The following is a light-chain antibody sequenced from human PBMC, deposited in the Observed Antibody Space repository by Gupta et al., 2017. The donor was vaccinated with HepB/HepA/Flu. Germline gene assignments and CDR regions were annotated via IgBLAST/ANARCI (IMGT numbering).Light chain of an antibody. Sequence: VSTPPPATLSLSPGERVTLPCRASQSVSLSLAWYQQNTGRAPSRLVNDAVTSAAGGPAKCTSSGWAAAGTRITSSIRTDDYEVVYCRQRNNRPPFTFGQGTRLDMK. V-gene: IGKV3-11*01. J-gene: IGKJ2*01. CDR2: DAV. CDR1: QSVSLS. CDR3: RQRNNRPPFT.